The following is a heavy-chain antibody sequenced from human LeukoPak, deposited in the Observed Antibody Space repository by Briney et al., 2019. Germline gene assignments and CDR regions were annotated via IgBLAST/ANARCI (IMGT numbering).Heavy chain of an antibody. J-gene: IGHJ5*02. V-gene: IGHV3-48*02. Sequence: PGGSLRLSCAASGYTFTSYSMNWLRQAPGKGLERISYITTSSSTIYYADSVKGRFTISRDDAKNSLHLQMNSLRDDDTAVYYCARNMVGAAWYDLWGQGTLVTVSS. CDR1: GYTFTSYS. D-gene: IGHD1-26*01. CDR2: ITTSSSTI. CDR3: ARNMVGAAWYDL.